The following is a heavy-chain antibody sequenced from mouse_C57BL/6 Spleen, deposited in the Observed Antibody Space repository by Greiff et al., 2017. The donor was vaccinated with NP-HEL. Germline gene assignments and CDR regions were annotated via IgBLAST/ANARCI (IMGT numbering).Heavy chain of an antibody. D-gene: IGHD2-4*01. Sequence: EVKLQESGPELVKPGASVKISCKASGYSFTGYYMNWVKQSPEKSLEWIGEINPSTGGTTYNQKFKAKATLTVDKSSSTAYMQLKSLTSEDSAVYYCARYDYDDGAWFAYWGQGTLVTVSA. CDR1: GYSFTGYY. J-gene: IGHJ3*01. CDR3: ARYDYDDGAWFAY. CDR2: INPSTGGT. V-gene: IGHV1-42*01.